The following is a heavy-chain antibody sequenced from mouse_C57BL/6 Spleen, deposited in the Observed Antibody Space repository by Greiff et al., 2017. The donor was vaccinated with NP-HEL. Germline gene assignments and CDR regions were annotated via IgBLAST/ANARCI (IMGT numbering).Heavy chain of an antibody. CDR3: ANYGSSYGYFDY. D-gene: IGHD1-1*01. J-gene: IGHJ2*01. CDR2: INPSTGGT. Sequence: VQLQQSGPELVKPGASVKISCKASGYSFTGYYMNWVKQSPEKSLEWIGEINPSTGGTTYNQKFKAKATLTVDKSSSTAYMQLKSLTSEDAAVYYCANYGSSYGYFDYWGQGTTLTVSS. V-gene: IGHV1-42*01. CDR1: GYSFTGYY.